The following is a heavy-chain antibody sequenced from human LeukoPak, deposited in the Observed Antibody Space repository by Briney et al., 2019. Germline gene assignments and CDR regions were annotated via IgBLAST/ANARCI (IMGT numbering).Heavy chain of an antibody. V-gene: IGHV3-11*01. CDR3: ARARAGYYALFQH. D-gene: IGHD3-10*01. Sequence: PGGSLRLSCAASGFSFSDYYLSWIRQVPGKGLEWVSSISGRNSPIYYADSVKGRFTISRDNAKNSLYLQMDSLGVEDTAFYYCARARAGYYALFQHWGQGSLVIVSS. J-gene: IGHJ1*01. CDR2: ISGRNSPI. CDR1: GFSFSDYY.